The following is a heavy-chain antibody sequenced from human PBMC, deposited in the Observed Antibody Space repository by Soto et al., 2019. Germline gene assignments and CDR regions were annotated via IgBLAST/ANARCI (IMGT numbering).Heavy chain of an antibody. D-gene: IGHD2-15*01. Sequence: EVKLLESGGGLVPPGASARLSCITSGFMFDNYAMSWVRQSPGRGLEWVAAISGSGHGTVYTQSVQGRFIISRDKSKKTLLLQMNNLRDEDTAVDYCAKGRYFDTSGGCANYWGLGTLVSVSA. V-gene: IGHV3-23*01. J-gene: IGHJ4*02. CDR2: ISGSGHGT. CDR1: GFMFDNYA. CDR3: AKGRYFDTSGGCANY.